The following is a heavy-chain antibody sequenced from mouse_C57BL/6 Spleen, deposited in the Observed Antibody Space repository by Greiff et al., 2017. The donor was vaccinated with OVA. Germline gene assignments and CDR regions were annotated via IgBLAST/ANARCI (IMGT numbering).Heavy chain of an antibody. J-gene: IGHJ3*01. CDR2: IYPGSGNT. CDR1: GYTFTDYY. Sequence: VQLQQSGAELVRPGASVKLSCKASGYTFTDYYINWVKQRPGQGLEWIARIYPGSGNTYYNEKFKGKATLTAEKSSSTAYMQLSSLTSEDSAVYFCARTGNYASFAYWGQGTLVTVSA. V-gene: IGHV1-76*01. D-gene: IGHD2-4*01. CDR3: ARTGNYASFAY.